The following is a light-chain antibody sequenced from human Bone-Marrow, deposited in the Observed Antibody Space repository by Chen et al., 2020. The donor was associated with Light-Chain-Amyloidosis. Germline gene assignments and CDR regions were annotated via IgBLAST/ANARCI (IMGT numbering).Light chain of an antibody. J-gene: IGLJ3*02. Sequence: QTVVTQEPSFSVSPGGTVTLTCGLRSGSVSTNYYPAWYQQTPGQAPRTLIYSTNTRSSGVPDRCSGSNLGNKAALTIAGAQADDESDYYCVLYVRSGIWVFGGGTKLTVL. V-gene: IGLV8-61*01. CDR2: STN. CDR1: SGSVSTNYY. CDR3: VLYVRSGIWV.